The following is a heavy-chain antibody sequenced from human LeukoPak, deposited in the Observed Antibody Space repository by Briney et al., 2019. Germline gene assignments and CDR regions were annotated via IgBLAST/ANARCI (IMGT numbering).Heavy chain of an antibody. Sequence: ASAKVSCKASGYTFTNYAINWVRQAPGQRLEWMGWINAGNDDTKYSQKFQGRVTLSRDASANTAYMELISLGSEDAAVYYCARGIWVRHNNGYYLDSWGQGTLVTVSS. V-gene: IGHV1-3*01. CDR1: GYTFTNYA. J-gene: IGHJ4*02. CDR2: INAGNDDT. CDR3: ARGIWVRHNNGYYLDS. D-gene: IGHD3-22*01.